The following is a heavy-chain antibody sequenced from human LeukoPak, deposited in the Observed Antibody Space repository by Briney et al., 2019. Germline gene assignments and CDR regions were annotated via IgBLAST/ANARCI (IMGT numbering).Heavy chain of an antibody. CDR2: ISAYNGNT. Sequence: ASVKVSCKASGYTFTSYGISWVRQAPGQGLEWMGWISAYNGNTNYAQKLQGRVTMTTDTSTSTAYMELSSLRSEDTAVYYCATAIAAAGTFDYWGQGTLVTVSS. V-gene: IGHV1-18*01. D-gene: IGHD6-13*01. CDR1: GYTFTSYG. CDR3: ATAIAAAGTFDY. J-gene: IGHJ4*02.